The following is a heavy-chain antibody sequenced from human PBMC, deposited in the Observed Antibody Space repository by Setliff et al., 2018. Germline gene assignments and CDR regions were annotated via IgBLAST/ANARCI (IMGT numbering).Heavy chain of an antibody. CDR2: IWYDGSNK. D-gene: IGHD2-15*01. CDR3: AKEAANYYYYMDV. Sequence: GGSLRLSCAASGFTFSLYGMHWVRQAPGKGLEWVALIWYDGSNKYYADSVKGRFTISRDNSKNSLYLQMNSLRAEDTAVYYCAKEAANYYYYMDVWDKGTTVTVSS. CDR1: GFTFSLYG. J-gene: IGHJ6*03. V-gene: IGHV3-33*06.